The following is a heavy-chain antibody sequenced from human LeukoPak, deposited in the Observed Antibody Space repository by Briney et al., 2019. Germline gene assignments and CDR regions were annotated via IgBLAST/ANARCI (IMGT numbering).Heavy chain of an antibody. CDR1: GFTFSSYS. V-gene: IGHV3-21*04. D-gene: IGHD3-16*01. Sequence: PGGSLRLSCAASGFTFSSYSMNWVRQAPGKGLEWVSSISSSSSYIYYADSVKGRFTISRDNAKNSLYLQMNSLRAEDTAVYYCAKSSLGFYYFYMDVWGKGTMVTVSS. CDR2: ISSSSSYI. CDR3: AKSSLGFYYFYMDV. J-gene: IGHJ6*03.